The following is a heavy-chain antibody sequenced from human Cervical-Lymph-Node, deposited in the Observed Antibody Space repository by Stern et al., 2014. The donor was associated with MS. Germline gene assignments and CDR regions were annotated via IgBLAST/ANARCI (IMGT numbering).Heavy chain of an antibody. J-gene: IGHJ4*02. CDR1: AYTFTGYY. Sequence: QVQLVQSGTEVKKPGASVRVSCKASAYTFTGYYLHWVRQAPGQGLEWMGWINPHSGGANYAQKFQGRVTMTRDTSINTAYLELSSLTSDDTAVYYCARDFFGGNPASSYPDYWGQGTLVTVSS. CDR2: INPHSGGA. V-gene: IGHV1-2*02. CDR3: ARDFFGGNPASSYPDY. D-gene: IGHD4-23*01.